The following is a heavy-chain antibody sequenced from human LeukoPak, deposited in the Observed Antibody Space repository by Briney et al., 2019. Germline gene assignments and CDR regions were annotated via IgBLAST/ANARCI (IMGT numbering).Heavy chain of an antibody. CDR2: IYSGSST. Sequence: GGSLRLSCAASGFTVGSKYMNWVRQAPGKGLEWVSIIYSGSSTYYADSVKGRFTVSRDDSKNTLYLQKNSLRADDTAMYYCATVGDHYHWYLDLWGRGTLVSVSS. V-gene: IGHV3-53*01. J-gene: IGHJ2*01. CDR3: ATVGDHYHWYLDL. CDR1: GFTVGSKY. D-gene: IGHD3-10*01.